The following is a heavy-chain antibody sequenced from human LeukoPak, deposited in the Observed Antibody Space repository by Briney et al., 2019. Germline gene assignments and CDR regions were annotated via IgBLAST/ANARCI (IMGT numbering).Heavy chain of an antibody. J-gene: IGHJ6*02. CDR1: GYTFTSYY. CDR3: ARDSYYYGSGSYRTGMGV. Sequence: ASVKVSCKASGYTFTSYYLHCVRQAPGQGLEWMGIINPSGGSTTYAQKFQGRVTMTRDTSTSTVYMELSSLRSEDTAVYYCARDSYYYGSGSYRTGMGVWGQGTTVTVSS. D-gene: IGHD3-10*01. V-gene: IGHV1-46*01. CDR2: INPSGGST.